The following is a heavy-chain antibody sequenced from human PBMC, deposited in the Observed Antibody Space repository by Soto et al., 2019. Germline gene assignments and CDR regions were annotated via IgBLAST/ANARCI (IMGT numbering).Heavy chain of an antibody. CDR1: GGSISSGDYY. D-gene: IGHD4-17*01. Sequence: QVQLQESGPGLVKPSQTLSLTCTVSGGSISSGDYYWSWIRQPPGKCLEWIGYIYYSGSTYYNPSLKSRVTISVDTSKNQFSQKLSSVTVADTAVYYCARALYYGDYEDYWGQGTLVTVSS. J-gene: IGHJ4*02. CDR2: IYYSGST. CDR3: ARALYYGDYEDY. V-gene: IGHV4-30-4*01.